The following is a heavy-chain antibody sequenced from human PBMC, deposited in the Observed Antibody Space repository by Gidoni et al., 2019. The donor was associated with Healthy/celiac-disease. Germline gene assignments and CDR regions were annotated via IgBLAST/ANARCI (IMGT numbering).Heavy chain of an antibody. V-gene: IGHV3-30*04. CDR3: AKAVGILYAFDI. D-gene: IGHD5-18*01. J-gene: IGHJ3*02. CDR1: GFTFSSYA. Sequence: QVTLVQSGGGVVPPGRSLRLSCAASGFTFSSYAMHWVRQAPGKGLEWVVVRSYDGRNKYYADSVKVRFTISRDNCKNTRYLQMNSLRAEDTAVYYCAKAVGILYAFDIWGQGTMVTVSS. CDR2: RSYDGRNK.